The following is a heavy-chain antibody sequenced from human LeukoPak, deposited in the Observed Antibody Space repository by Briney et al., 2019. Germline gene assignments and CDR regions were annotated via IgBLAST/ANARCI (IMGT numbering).Heavy chain of an antibody. CDR3: ARPEYSSRGAVGY. CDR1: GGSFSGYY. D-gene: IGHD6-6*01. V-gene: IGHV4-34*01. J-gene: IGHJ4*02. CDR2: INHSGST. Sequence: ASETLSLTCAVYGGSFSGYYWSWIRQPPGKGLGWIGEINHSGSTNYNPSLKSRVTISVDTSKNQFSLKLSSVTAADTAVYYCARPEYSSRGAVGYWGQGTLVTVSS.